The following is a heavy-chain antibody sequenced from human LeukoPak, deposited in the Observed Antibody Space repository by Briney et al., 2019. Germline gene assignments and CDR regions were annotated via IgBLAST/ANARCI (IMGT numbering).Heavy chain of an antibody. J-gene: IGHJ4*02. V-gene: IGHV1-2*02. CDR3: AGVYSSGWYFDY. CDR2: INPNSGGT. CDR1: GYTFTGYY. Sequence: ASVKVSCKASGYTFTGYYMRWVRQAPGQGLEWMGWINPNSGGTNYAQKFQGRVTMTRDTSISTAYMELGRLRSDDTAVYYCAGVYSSGWYFDYWGQGTLVTVSS. D-gene: IGHD6-19*01.